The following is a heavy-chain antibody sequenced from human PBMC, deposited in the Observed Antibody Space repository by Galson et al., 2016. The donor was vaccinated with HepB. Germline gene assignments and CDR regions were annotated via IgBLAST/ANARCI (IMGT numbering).Heavy chain of an antibody. CDR2: ISGYNGDT. J-gene: IGHJ6*02. V-gene: IGHV1-18*04. CDR1: GYTLTSYG. Sequence: SVKVSCRASGYTLTSYGISWVRQAPGQGLEWMGWISGYNGDTIYAQRLQGRVTMTTDTSTSTAYMELRSLRSDDTAVYYCAETTYCDVGGCYNSYGLDVWGQGTTVT. D-gene: IGHD2-15*01. CDR3: AETTYCDVGGCYNSYGLDV.